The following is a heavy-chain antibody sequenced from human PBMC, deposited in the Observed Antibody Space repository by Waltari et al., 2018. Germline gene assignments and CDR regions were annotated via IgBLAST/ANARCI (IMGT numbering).Heavy chain of an antibody. CDR3: ARAPSNWGSTSPDDY. CDR1: GGTFSSSA. D-gene: IGHD7-27*01. J-gene: IGHJ4*02. Sequence: QVQLVQSGAEVKKPGSSVKVSCKASGGTFSSSAISWVGPAPGQGLEWMGRIIPIFGTANYAQKFQGRVTITADKSTSTAYMELSSLRSEDTAVYYCARAPSNWGSTSPDDYWGQGTLVTVSS. V-gene: IGHV1-69*08. CDR2: IIPIFGTA.